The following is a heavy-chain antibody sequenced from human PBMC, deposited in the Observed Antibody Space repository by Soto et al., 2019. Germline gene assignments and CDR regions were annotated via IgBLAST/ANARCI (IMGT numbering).Heavy chain of an antibody. CDR1: GFTFSDYY. V-gene: IGHV3-11*06. CDR2: ISSSSSYT. CDR3: ARTLITMVRGKKYFDY. Sequence: GSLRLSCAASGFTFSDYYMSWIRQAPGKGLEWVSYISSSSSYTNYADSVKGRFTISRDNAKNSLYLQMNSLRAEDTAVYYCARTLITMVRGKKYFDYWGQGTLVTVSS. D-gene: IGHD3-10*01. J-gene: IGHJ4*02.